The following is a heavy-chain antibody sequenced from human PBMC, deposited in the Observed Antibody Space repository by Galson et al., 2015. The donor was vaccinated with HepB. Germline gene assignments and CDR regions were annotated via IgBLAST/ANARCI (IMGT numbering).Heavy chain of an antibody. CDR2: IKQDGSEK. CDR3: ARVGVFGPPYGMDV. Sequence: SLRLSCAASGFTFSNAWMSWVRQAPGKGLEWVANIKQDGSEKYYVDSVKGRFTISRDNAKNSLYLQMNSLRAEDTAVYYCARVGVFGPPYGMDVWGQGTTVTVSS. CDR1: GFTFSNAW. J-gene: IGHJ6*02. V-gene: IGHV3-7*03. D-gene: IGHD3-16*01.